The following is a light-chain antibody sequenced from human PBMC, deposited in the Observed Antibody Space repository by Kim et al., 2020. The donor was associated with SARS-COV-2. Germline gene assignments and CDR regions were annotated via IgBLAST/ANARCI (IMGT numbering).Light chain of an antibody. J-gene: IGLJ2*01. CDR1: SRDVGRYTS. CDR3: CSYAGRYTWI. Sequence: QSVTLSPTVTSRDVGRYTSVSWYQPHPGKAPKLMISDVTDRPSGVPDRFSGFKSGNTASLTISGLQAEDEADYYCCSYAGRYTWIFGGGTQLTVL. CDR2: DVT. V-gene: IGLV2-11*03.